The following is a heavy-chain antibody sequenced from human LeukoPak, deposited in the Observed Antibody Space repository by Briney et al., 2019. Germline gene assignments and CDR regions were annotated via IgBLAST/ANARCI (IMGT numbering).Heavy chain of an antibody. CDR1: GGSIRIGSNY. CDR3: ARQPYGDYHFDY. V-gene: IGHV4-39*07. J-gene: IGHJ4*02. Sequence: SETLSLTCTVSGGSIRIGSNYWGWIRQPPGKGLEWIGSIYNSGTTYYNPSLKSRVTISVDTSKNQFSLKLTSVTAADTAVYYCARQPYGDYHFDYWGQGTLVTVSP. CDR2: IYNSGTT. D-gene: IGHD4-17*01.